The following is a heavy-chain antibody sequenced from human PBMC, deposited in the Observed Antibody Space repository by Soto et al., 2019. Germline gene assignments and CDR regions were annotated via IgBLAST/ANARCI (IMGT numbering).Heavy chain of an antibody. CDR1: GGSFSGYY. CDR3: ARLTTVTTNYYYGMDV. CDR2: INHSGST. D-gene: IGHD4-17*01. Sequence: SETLSLTCAVCGGSFSGYYWSWIRQPPGKGLEWIGEINHSGSTNYNPSLKSRVTISVDTSKNQFSLKLSSVTAADTAVYYRARLTTVTTNYYYGMDVWGQGTTVTVSS. V-gene: IGHV4-34*01. J-gene: IGHJ6*02.